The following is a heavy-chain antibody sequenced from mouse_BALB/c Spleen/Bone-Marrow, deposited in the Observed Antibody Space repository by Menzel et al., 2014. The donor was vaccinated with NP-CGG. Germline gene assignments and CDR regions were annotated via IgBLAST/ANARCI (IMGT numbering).Heavy chain of an antibody. CDR3: ARGGISVDY. J-gene: IGHJ2*01. CDR1: GYAFSVYW. V-gene: IGHV1-80*01. CDR2: IYPGDGDT. Sequence: QVQLKDSGAELVRPGSSVKISCKASGYAFSVYWMNWVKQRPGQGLEWIGQIYPGDGDTNYNGKFKGRATLTVDKSSNTAYMQLSSLTSEDSAVYFCARGGISVDYWGQGTTLTVSS.